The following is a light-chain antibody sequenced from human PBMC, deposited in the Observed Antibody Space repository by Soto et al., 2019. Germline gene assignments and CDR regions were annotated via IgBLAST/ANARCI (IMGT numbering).Light chain of an antibody. J-gene: IGKJ2*01. CDR2: GAS. CDR3: QQYGSSPPYT. Sequence: EIVLTQSPGTLSLSPGERATLSCRASQSVSSSYLAWYQQKPGQAPSLLIYGASSRATGIPDRFSGSGSGRDFTLTISRLEPEDFAVYYCQQYGSSPPYTFGQGTKLESK. V-gene: IGKV3-20*01. CDR1: QSVSSSY.